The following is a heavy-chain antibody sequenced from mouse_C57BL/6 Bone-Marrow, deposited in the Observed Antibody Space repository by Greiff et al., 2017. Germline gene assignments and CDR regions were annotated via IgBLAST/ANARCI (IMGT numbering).Heavy chain of an antibody. CDR2: ISTYYGDA. J-gene: IGHJ2*01. D-gene: IGHD1-1*01. CDR1: GYTFTDYA. V-gene: IGHV1-67*01. CDR3: TTRGYYGSGQYYFDY. Sequence: QVQLQQSGPELVRPGVSVKISCKGSGYTFTDYAMHWVKQSHAKSLEWIGVISTYYGDASYNQKFKDKATMTVDKSSSTAYMELARLTSEDTAVYYCTTRGYYGSGQYYFDYWGQGTTLTVSS.